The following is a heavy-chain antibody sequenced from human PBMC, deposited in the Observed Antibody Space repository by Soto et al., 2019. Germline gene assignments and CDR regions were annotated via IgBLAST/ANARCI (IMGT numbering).Heavy chain of an antibody. CDR1: GHTFTSYA. V-gene: IGHV1-3*01. J-gene: IGHJ6*02. CDR3: AREGGSYPYYYYGMDV. CDR2: INAGNGNT. D-gene: IGHD1-26*01. Sequence: ASVKVSCKASGHTFTSYAMHWVRQAPGQRLEWMGWINAGNGNTKYSQKFQGRVTITRDTSASTAYMELSSLRSEDTAVYYCAREGGSYPYYYYGMDVWGQGTTVTVSS.